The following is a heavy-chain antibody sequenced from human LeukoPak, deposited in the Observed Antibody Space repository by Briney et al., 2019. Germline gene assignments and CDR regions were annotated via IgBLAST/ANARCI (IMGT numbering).Heavy chain of an antibody. CDR3: ASAVITFGGVIVYFDY. V-gene: IGHV1-69*05. CDR1: GGTFSSYA. Sequence: SVKVSCKASGGTFSSYAISWVRQAPGQGLEWMGRIIPIFGTANYAQKFQGRVTITTDESTSTAYMELSSLRSADTAVYYCASAVITFGGVIVYFDYWGQGTLVTVSS. D-gene: IGHD3-16*02. J-gene: IGHJ4*02. CDR2: IIPIFGTA.